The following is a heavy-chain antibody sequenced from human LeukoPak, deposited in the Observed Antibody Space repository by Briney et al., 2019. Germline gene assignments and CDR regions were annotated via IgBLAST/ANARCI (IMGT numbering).Heavy chain of an antibody. D-gene: IGHD2-2*01. CDR2: INSDGSST. J-gene: IGHJ4*02. Sequence: GGSLRLSCSASGFAFSSYAMHWVRQAPGKGLVWVSRINSDGSSTSYADSVKGRFTISRDNAKNTLYLQMNSLRAEDTAVYYCARDYCSSTSCFPDYWGQGALVTVSS. CDR3: ARDYCSSTSCFPDY. V-gene: IGHV3-74*01. CDR1: GFAFSSYA.